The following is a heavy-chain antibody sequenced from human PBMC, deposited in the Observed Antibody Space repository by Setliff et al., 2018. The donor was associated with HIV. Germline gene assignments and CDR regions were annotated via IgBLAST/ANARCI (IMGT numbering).Heavy chain of an antibody. CDR2: ISPDGSVI. V-gene: IGHV3-74*01. D-gene: IGHD1-26*01. CDR3: VRGIVGASVFNY. Sequence: PGGSLRLSCTASGFTFSNYWMHWVRQAPGKGLVWVSRISPDGSVINYAGSVKGRFTISRDNAKNTLYLQMNGLRAEDTAVYYCVRGIVGASVFNYWGQGAQVTVSS. J-gene: IGHJ4*02. CDR1: GFTFSNYW.